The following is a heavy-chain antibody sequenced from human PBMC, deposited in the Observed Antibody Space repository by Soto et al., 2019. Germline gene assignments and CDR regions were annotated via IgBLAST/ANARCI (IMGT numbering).Heavy chain of an antibody. CDR2: IYTSGST. D-gene: IGHD6-19*01. Sequence: SETLSLTCTVSGGSISSYYWSWIRQPAGKGLEWIGRIYTSGSTNYNPSLKSRVTMSVDTSKNQFSLKLSSVTAADTAVYYCARESGDSSGWSIYCFDYWGQGTLVTVSS. J-gene: IGHJ4*02. CDR3: ARESGDSSGWSIYCFDY. CDR1: GGSISSYY. V-gene: IGHV4-4*07.